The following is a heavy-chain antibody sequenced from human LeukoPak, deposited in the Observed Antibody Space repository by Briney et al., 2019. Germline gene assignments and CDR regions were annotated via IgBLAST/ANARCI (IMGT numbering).Heavy chain of an antibody. Sequence: GGSLRLSCAASRFTFSSYWMHWVRQTPGKGLEWLSRIDGDGTTTNYADSVKGRFTISRDSAKNTLYLQMTSLRAEDAAVYYCARDLLSGFVPCAYWGQGTLVTVSS. CDR2: IDGDGTTT. J-gene: IGHJ4*02. CDR3: ARDLLSGFVPCAY. V-gene: IGHV3-74*01. D-gene: IGHD2/OR15-2a*01. CDR1: RFTFSSYW.